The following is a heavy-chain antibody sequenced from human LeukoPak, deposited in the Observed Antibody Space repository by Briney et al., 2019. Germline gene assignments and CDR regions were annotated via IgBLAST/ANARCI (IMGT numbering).Heavy chain of an antibody. J-gene: IGHJ6*02. V-gene: IGHV4-31*03. CDR2: IYYSGST. CDR1: GGSISSSSYY. CDR3: ARDLCSGGSCSEDYYGMDV. Sequence: SETLSLTCTVSGGSISSSSYYWGWIRQPPGKGLEWIGYIYYSGSTYYNPSLKSRVTISVDTSKNQFSLKLSSVTAADTAVYYCARDLCSGGSCSEDYYGMDVWGQGTTVTVSS. D-gene: IGHD2-15*01.